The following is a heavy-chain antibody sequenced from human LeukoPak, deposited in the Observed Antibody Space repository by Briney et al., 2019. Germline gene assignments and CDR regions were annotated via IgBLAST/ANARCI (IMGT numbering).Heavy chain of an antibody. D-gene: IGHD3-3*01. V-gene: IGHV3-23*01. Sequence: GGSLRLSCAASGFTFSDYYMSWIRQAPGKGLEWVSAISGSGGGTYYADSVKGRFTISRDNSRNTLYLQMNSLRADDTAVYYCAKGALRFLDYYYYMDVWGKGTTVTVSS. CDR3: AKGALRFLDYYYYMDV. CDR1: GFTFSDYY. J-gene: IGHJ6*03. CDR2: ISGSGGGT.